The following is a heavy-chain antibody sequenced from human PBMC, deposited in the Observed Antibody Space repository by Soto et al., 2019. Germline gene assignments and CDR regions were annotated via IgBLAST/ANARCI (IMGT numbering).Heavy chain of an antibody. D-gene: IGHD1-1*01. CDR3: AREVRNWNDVPGYYYYGMDV. V-gene: IGHV3-30-3*01. J-gene: IGHJ6*02. Sequence: HPGGSLRLSCAASGFTFSSYAMHWVRQAPGKGMEWVAVISYDGSNKYYADSVKGRFTISRDNSKNTLYLQMNSLRAEDTAVYYCAREVRNWNDVPGYYYYGMDVCGQGTSVTVSS. CDR1: GFTFSSYA. CDR2: ISYDGSNK.